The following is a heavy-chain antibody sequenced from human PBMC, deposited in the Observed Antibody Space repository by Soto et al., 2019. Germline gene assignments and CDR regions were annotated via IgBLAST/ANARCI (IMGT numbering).Heavy chain of an antibody. D-gene: IGHD6-13*01. CDR2: ISWNSGSI. CDR1: GFTFDDYA. J-gene: IGHJ4*02. V-gene: IGHV3-9*01. CDR3: AKDHVLKAAAGTFGFDY. Sequence: GGSLRLSCAASGFTFDDYAMHWVRQAPGKGLEWVSGISWNSGSIGYADSVKGRFTISRDNAKNSLYLQMNSLRAEDTALYYCAKDHVLKAAAGTFGFDYWGQGTLVTVSS.